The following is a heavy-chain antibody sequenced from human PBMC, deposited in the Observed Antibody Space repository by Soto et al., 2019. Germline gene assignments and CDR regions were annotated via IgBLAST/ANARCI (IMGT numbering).Heavy chain of an antibody. D-gene: IGHD2-2*01. Sequence: PSETLSLTCTVSGGSISSSSYYWGWIRQPPGKGLEWIGSIYYSGSTYYNPSLKSRVTISVDTSKNQFSLKLSSVTAADTAVYYCASRPFFFVVAPAASLDNWFVPWGQGTLVTVSS. CDR2: IYYSGST. J-gene: IGHJ5*02. CDR3: ASRPFFFVVAPAASLDNWFVP. V-gene: IGHV4-39*01. CDR1: GGSISSSSYY.